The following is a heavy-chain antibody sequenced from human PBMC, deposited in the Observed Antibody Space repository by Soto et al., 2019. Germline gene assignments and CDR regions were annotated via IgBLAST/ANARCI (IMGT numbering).Heavy chain of an antibody. CDR1: GFTFSSYG. V-gene: IGHV3-30*18. Sequence: GGSLRLSCAASGFTFSSYGMHWVRQAPGKGLEWVAVISYDGSNKYYADSVKGRFTISRDNSKNTLYLQMNSLRAEDTAVYYCAKGRSSSSSGWNDAFDIWGQGTMVTVSS. CDR3: AKGRSSSSSGWNDAFDI. J-gene: IGHJ3*02. D-gene: IGHD6-19*01. CDR2: ISYDGSNK.